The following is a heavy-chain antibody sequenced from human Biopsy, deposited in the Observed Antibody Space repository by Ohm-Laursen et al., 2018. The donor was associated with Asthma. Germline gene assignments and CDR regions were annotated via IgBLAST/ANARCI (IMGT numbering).Heavy chain of an antibody. Sequence: ASVKVSCKSLGGTFNTYVIGWVRQAPGQGLEWMGGINSVFGTTTHPQEFQDRVTITADDSTSTVYMELSSLRSEDTAVYYCARKAGSCISRTCYSLDFWGQGTLVTVSS. J-gene: IGHJ4*02. D-gene: IGHD2-2*01. V-gene: IGHV1-69*13. CDR3: ARKAGSCISRTCYSLDF. CDR1: GGTFNTYV. CDR2: INSVFGTT.